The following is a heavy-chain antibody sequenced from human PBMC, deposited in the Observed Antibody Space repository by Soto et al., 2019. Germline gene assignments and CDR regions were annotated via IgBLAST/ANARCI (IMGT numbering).Heavy chain of an antibody. CDR2: ISTSGSSI. CDR1: GFSFRSDN. Sequence: EVQLVESGGCLVQPGGSLRLSCAASGFSFRSDNMNWVRQAPGKGLEWVSYISTSGSSIYYADSVKGRFTISRDNATNSLYLQINSLRAEDTAVYYCARSGIYRLDCWGQGTLVTVSS. D-gene: IGHD1-26*01. CDR3: ARSGIYRLDC. V-gene: IGHV3-48*01. J-gene: IGHJ4*02.